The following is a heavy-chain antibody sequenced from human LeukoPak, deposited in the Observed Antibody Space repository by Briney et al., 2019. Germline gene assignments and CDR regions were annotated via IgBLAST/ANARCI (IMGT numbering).Heavy chain of an antibody. CDR3: ARDLGDTAIDLFDY. D-gene: IGHD5-18*01. CDR1: GFTFSSYW. J-gene: IGHJ4*02. Sequence: QSGGSLRLSCAASGFTFSSYWMHWVRQAPGKGLVWVSRINSDGSRTSYADSVKGRFTISRDNAKNTLYLEMSSLRAEDTAVYYCARDLGDTAIDLFDYWGQGILVTVSS. CDR2: INSDGSRT. V-gene: IGHV3-74*01.